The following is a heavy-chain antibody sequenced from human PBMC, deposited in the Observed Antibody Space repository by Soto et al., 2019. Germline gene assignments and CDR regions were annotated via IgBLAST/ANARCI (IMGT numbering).Heavy chain of an antibody. Sequence: GGSLRLSCAASGFTFSSYSMNWVRQAPGKGLEWVSYISSSSSTIYYADSVKGRFTISRDNAKNSLYLQMNSLRAEDTAVYYCARGLEAVVVPAADYFDYWGQGTLVTVSS. D-gene: IGHD2-2*01. J-gene: IGHJ4*02. CDR3: ARGLEAVVVPAADYFDY. CDR1: GFTFSSYS. CDR2: ISSSSSTI. V-gene: IGHV3-48*01.